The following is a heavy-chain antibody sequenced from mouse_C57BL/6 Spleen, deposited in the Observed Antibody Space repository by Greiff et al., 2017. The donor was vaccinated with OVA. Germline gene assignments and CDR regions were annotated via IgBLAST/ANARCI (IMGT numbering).Heavy chain of an antibody. CDR2: ISYDGSN. CDR1: GYSITSGYY. Sequence: ESGPGLVKPSQSLSLTCSVTGYSITSGYYWNWIRQFPGNKLEWMGYISYDGSNNYNPSLKNRISITRDTSKNQFFLKLNSVTTEDTATYYCARAYGSSYDWYFDVWGTGTTVTVSS. J-gene: IGHJ1*03. CDR3: ARAYGSSYDWYFDV. V-gene: IGHV3-6*01. D-gene: IGHD1-1*01.